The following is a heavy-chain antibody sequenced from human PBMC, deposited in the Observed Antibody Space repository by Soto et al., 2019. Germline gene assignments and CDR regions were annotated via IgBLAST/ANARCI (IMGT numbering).Heavy chain of an antibody. D-gene: IGHD2-8*02. CDR2: INPSGGST. J-gene: IGHJ4*02. Sequence: ASVKVSCEASGYTFTSYYMHCVRQAPGQGLEWMGIINPSGGSTSYAQKFQGRVTMTRDTSTSTVYMELSSLRSEDTAVYYCARDGLAITATGGSYVIDYWGQGTLVTVSS. CDR1: GYTFTSYY. CDR3: ARDGLAITATGGSYVIDY. V-gene: IGHV1-46*03.